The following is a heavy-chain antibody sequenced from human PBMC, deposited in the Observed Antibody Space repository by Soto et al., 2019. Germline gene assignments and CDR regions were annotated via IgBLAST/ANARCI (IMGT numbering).Heavy chain of an antibody. CDR2: IFSNDEK. D-gene: IGHD6-6*01. Sequence: QVTLKESGPVLVKPTETLTLTCTVSGFSLSNARMGVSWIRQPPGKALEWLAHIFSNDEKSYSTSLKSRLTISKDTSKSQVVLTMTSMDPVDTATYDCARHSSSLGTLDYWGQGTLVTVSS. J-gene: IGHJ4*02. CDR3: ARHSSSLGTLDY. V-gene: IGHV2-26*01. CDR1: GFSLSNARMG.